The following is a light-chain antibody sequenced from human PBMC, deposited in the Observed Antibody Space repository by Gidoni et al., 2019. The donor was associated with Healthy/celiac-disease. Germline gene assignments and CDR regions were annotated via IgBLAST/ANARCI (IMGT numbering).Light chain of an antibody. Sequence: EIVLTQSPATLSLSPGERATLSCRASQSVSSYLAWYQQKPGQAPRLLIYDASNRATGIPARFSGSGSGTDFTLPISSLEPEDFAVYSCQQRSNWPLTFGPGTKVDIK. CDR1: QSVSSY. J-gene: IGKJ3*01. V-gene: IGKV3-11*01. CDR3: QQRSNWPLT. CDR2: DAS.